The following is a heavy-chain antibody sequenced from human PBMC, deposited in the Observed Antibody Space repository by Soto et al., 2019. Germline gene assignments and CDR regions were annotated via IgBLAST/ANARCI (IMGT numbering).Heavy chain of an antibody. Sequence: QITLKESGPTLVKPTQTLTLTCTFSGFSLSTSGVGVGWIRQPPGKALEWLALIYWNDDKRYSPSLKGRLTITKDTSKYQVVLTMTNMDPVDTATYYCAHGALEPNVLSYFDYWGQGTLVTVSS. V-gene: IGHV2-5*01. J-gene: IGHJ4*02. CDR3: AHGALEPNVLSYFDY. D-gene: IGHD3-16*01. CDR1: GFSLSTSGVG. CDR2: IYWNDDK.